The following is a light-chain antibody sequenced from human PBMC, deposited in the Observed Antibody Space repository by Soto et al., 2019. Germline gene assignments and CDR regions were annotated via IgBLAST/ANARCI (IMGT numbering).Light chain of an antibody. V-gene: IGKV1-5*01. CDR3: QQYQSYLS. CDR2: RAS. CDR1: QNINTW. J-gene: IGKJ4*01. Sequence: VQMTQSPSTRSASVGDSVTITCRASQNINTWVAWYQQKPGKAPNLLIYRASTLESGVPSRFSGSGSGTEFTLTISSLQPDDFATYFCQQYQSYLSFAGGTKVDIK.